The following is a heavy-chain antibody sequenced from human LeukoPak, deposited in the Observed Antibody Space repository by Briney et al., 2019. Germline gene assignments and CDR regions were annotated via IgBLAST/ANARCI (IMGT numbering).Heavy chain of an antibody. CDR2: ISYDGSNK. J-gene: IGHJ4*02. CDR3: ARVYGDYEQAIDY. D-gene: IGHD4-17*01. Sequence: PGGSLRLSCAASVFTFSSYGMHWVRQAPGKGLEWVAVISYDGSNKYYADSVKGRFTISRDNSKNTLYLQMNSLRAEDTAVYYCARVYGDYEQAIDYWGQGTLVTVSS. V-gene: IGHV3-30*03. CDR1: VFTFSSYG.